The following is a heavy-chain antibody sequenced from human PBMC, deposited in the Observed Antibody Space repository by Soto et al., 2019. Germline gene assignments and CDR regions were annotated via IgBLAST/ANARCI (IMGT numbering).Heavy chain of an antibody. CDR2: IYSGGSK. J-gene: IGHJ4*02. Sequence: SVTPSLTCPVSGSYISSSTYYLGGIRQPPGKGLEWIGTIYSGGSKFYNSTLKSRVAMSVDTSKNQFSLKLSSVTAADTAVYYCASLVIMVSYGRPYFDKWGPGSLVTVSS. CDR3: ASLVIMVSYGRPYFDK. V-gene: IGHV4-39*01. D-gene: IGHD2-8*01. CDR1: GSYISSSTYY.